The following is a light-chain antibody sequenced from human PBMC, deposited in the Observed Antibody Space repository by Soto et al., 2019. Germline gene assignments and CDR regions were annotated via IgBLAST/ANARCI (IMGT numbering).Light chain of an antibody. V-gene: IGKV1-8*01. J-gene: IGKJ1*01. CDR3: REYYSYPRT. CDR1: PVISSY. CDR2: AAS. Sequence: AIRMHQSPSAFSASTGDRVTITCRASPVISSYLAWDQQKPGKAPKLLIYAASTLQSGGPSRFSGSGSGTDCSLTISCLQSEDFATYYCREYYSYPRTFGQGTKVEIK.